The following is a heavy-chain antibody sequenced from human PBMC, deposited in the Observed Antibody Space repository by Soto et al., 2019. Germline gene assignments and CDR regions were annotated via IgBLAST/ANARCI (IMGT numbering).Heavy chain of an antibody. CDR1: GGSISSYY. CDR2: IYYSGST. V-gene: IGHV4-59*01. D-gene: IGHD5-12*01. Sequence: SETLSLTCTVSGGSISSYYWSWIRQPPGKGLEWIGYIYYSGSTNYNPSLKSRVTISVDTSKNQFSLKLSSVTAADTAVYYCGRGEQGGGLRFSAFDIGGQGTMVTVSS. J-gene: IGHJ3*02. CDR3: GRGEQGGGLRFSAFDI.